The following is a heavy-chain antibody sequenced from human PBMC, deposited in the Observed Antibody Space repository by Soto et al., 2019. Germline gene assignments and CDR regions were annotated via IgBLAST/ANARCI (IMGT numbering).Heavy chain of an antibody. CDR3: AHVLLRLYSYGYVGFDY. J-gene: IGHJ4*02. V-gene: IGHV2-5*02. D-gene: IGHD5-18*01. Sequence: QITLKESGPTLVKPTQTLTLTCTFSGFSLSTSGVGVGWIRQPPGKALEWLALIYWDDDKRYSPSLKSRLTSTKDTSNNQVVLTMTNMDPVDTATYYCAHVLLRLYSYGYVGFDYWGQGTLVTVSS. CDR2: IYWDDDK. CDR1: GFSLSTSGVG.